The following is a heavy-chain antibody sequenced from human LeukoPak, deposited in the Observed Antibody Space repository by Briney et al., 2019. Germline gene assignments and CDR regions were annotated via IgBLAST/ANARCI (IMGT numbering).Heavy chain of an antibody. D-gene: IGHD1-20*01. CDR1: GFTFSSYA. CDR2: ISGSGGST. Sequence: GGSLRLSCAASGFTFSSYAMSWVRQAPGKGLEWVAAISGSGGSTYYADSVKGRFTISRDNSKNTLYLQMNSLRAEDTAVYYCARRRYNWHPIDYWAQGPLVTVSS. V-gene: IGHV3-23*01. CDR3: ARRRYNWHPIDY. J-gene: IGHJ4*02.